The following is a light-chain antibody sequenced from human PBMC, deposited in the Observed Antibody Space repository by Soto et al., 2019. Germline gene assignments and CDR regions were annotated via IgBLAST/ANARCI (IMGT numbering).Light chain of an antibody. CDR2: ASV. CDR1: QSSGSNF. CDR3: QQYSASPRT. V-gene: IGKV3-20*01. Sequence: ELVLTQSPGSLSLSPGERATLSCKTSQSSGSNFVAWYQQRPGQPPRLLIYASVNRAPGIPDRFSASGAGTDFTLTISRLEPEDSAVYYCQQYSASPRTFGPGTKVDIK. J-gene: IGKJ3*01.